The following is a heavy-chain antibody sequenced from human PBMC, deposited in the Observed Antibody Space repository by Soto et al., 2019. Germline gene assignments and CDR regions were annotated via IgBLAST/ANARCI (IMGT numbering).Heavy chain of an antibody. J-gene: IGHJ6*02. Sequence: SETLSLTCAVSGGSISTSNWWSWVRQPPGKGLEWIGEIYHSGSPTFSPSLRGRATISVDKSKNQFSLKLSSVTAADTAVYYCARDGVITMVRGVSYGMDVWGQGTTVTVSS. CDR1: GGSISTSNW. CDR2: IYHSGSP. CDR3: ARDGVITMVRGVSYGMDV. D-gene: IGHD3-10*01. V-gene: IGHV4-4*02.